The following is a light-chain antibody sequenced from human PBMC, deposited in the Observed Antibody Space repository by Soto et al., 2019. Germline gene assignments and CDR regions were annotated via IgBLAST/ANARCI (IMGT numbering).Light chain of an antibody. J-gene: IGKJ1*01. V-gene: IGKV3-20*01. CDR1: QSVNSNY. CDR3: QQYDSSRT. Sequence: EIVMTQSPATLSVSPGERATLSCRASQSVNSNYLAWYQQKPGQAPRLLIYGISKRATDIPDRFSGSGSGTEFSFIIRRLQPEDFAVYYCQQYDSSRTFVQGTKSDIK. CDR2: GIS.